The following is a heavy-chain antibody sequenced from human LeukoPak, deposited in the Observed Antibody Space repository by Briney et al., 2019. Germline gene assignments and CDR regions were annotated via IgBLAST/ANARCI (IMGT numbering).Heavy chain of an antibody. CDR1: GDSISSSHW. D-gene: IGHD3-10*01. CDR3: ARGTSGYYGSGGRRYMDV. CDR2: IYHSGST. V-gene: IGHV4-4*02. J-gene: IGHJ6*03. Sequence: SETLSLTCAVSGDSISSSHWWSWVRQSPGKGLEWIGEIYHSGSTNYNPSLKSRVTISVDTSKNQFSLKLSSVTAADTAVYYCARGTSGYYGSGGRRYMDVWGKGTTVTVSS.